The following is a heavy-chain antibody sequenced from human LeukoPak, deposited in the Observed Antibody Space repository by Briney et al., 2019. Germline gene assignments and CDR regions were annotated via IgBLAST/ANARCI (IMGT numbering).Heavy chain of an antibody. J-gene: IGHJ3*02. V-gene: IGHV1-69*06. D-gene: IGHD5-12*01. Sequence: SVKVSCKASGGTFSSYAISWVRQAPGQGLEWMGGIIPIFCTANYAQKFQGRVTITADKSTSTAYMELSSLRSEDTAVYYCAQEATGNAFDIWGQGTMVTVSS. CDR3: AQEATGNAFDI. CDR2: IIPIFCTA. CDR1: GGTFSSYA.